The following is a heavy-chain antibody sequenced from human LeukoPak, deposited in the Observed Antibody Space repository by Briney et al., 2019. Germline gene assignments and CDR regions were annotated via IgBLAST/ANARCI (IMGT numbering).Heavy chain of an antibody. J-gene: IGHJ4*02. Sequence: PGGSLRLSCAASGFTFSSYAMSWVRQAPGKGLEWVSAISGSGGSTYYADSVKGRFTISRDNSKNTLYLQMNSLRAEDTAVYYCARDLVSGNGYTSSCYYWGQGTQVTVSS. CDR3: ARDLVSGNGYTSSCYY. D-gene: IGHD6-13*01. V-gene: IGHV3-23*01. CDR2: ISGSGGST. CDR1: GFTFSSYA.